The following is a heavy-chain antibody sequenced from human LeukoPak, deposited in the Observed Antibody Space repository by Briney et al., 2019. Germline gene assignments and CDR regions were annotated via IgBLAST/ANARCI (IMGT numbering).Heavy chain of an antibody. V-gene: IGHV4-34*01. D-gene: IGHD3-10*01. CDR2: INHSGST. J-gene: IGHJ5*02. CDR3: ARSMVREVILSARRANWFDP. Sequence: SETLSLTCAVYGGSFSGYYWSWIRQPPGKGLEWIGEINHSGSTSFNPSLKSRVTISLYTSKNQFSLKLSSVTAADTAVYYCARSMVREVILSARRANWFDPWGQGTLVTVSS. CDR1: GGSFSGYY.